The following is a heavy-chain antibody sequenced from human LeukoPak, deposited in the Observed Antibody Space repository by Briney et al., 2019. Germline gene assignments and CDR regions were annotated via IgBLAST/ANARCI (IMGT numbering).Heavy chain of an antibody. CDR3: ARGTRALVPAADDAFDI. V-gene: IGHV3-66*02. D-gene: IGHD2-2*01. CDR2: IYSGGRT. CDR1: GFTVSSNY. Sequence: GSLRLSCAASGFTVSSNYMSWVRQAPGKGLEWVSVIYSGGRTYYADSVKGRFTISRDNSKNTLYLQMNSLRAEDTAVYYCARGTRALVPAADDAFDIWGQGTMVTVSS. J-gene: IGHJ3*02.